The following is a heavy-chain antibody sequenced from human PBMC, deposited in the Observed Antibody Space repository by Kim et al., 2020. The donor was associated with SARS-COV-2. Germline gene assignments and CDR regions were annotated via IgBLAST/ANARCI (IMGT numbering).Heavy chain of an antibody. V-gene: IGHV1-69*01. J-gene: IGHJ6*02. CDR3: ARGELELLLFYGMDV. D-gene: IGHD1-7*01. Sequence: QKFQGRVTITADESTSTAYMELSSLRSEDTAVYYCARGELELLLFYGMDVWGQGTTVTVSS.